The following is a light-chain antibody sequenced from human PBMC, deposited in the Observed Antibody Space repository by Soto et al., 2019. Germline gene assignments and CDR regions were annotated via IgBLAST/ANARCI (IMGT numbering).Light chain of an antibody. Sequence: GDRVTITCRASQGIAPYLAWFQQKPGKVPKLLIYATSTLQSGVPSRFRGSGAGTDFTLTVTSLQPEDVGTYYCQKYNSAPLTFGGGTKVEIK. CDR2: ATS. V-gene: IGKV1-27*01. J-gene: IGKJ4*01. CDR3: QKYNSAPLT. CDR1: QGIAPY.